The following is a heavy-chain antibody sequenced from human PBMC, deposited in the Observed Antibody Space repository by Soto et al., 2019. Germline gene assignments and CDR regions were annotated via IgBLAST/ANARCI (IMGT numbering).Heavy chain of an antibody. CDR3: AKDKAFIVTKKWSTDFDY. D-gene: IGHD4-4*01. CDR2: ISGSGGST. CDR1: GFTFSSYA. Sequence: GGSLRLSCAASGFTFSSYAMSWVRQAPGKGLEWVSAISGSGGSTYYADSVKGRFTISRDNSKNTLYLQMNSLRAEDTAVYYCAKDKAFIVTKKWSTDFDYWGQGTLVTVS. J-gene: IGHJ4*02. V-gene: IGHV3-23*01.